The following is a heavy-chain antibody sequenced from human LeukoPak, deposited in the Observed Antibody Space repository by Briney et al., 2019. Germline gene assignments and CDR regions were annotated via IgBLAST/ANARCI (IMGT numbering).Heavy chain of an antibody. J-gene: IGHJ1*01. V-gene: IGHV1-8*03. CDR3: ARGPPTAQYFQH. D-gene: IGHD1-1*01. Sequence: ASVKVSCKASGGTFSSYAISWVRQATGQGLEWMGWINPNSGNTGYAQKFQGRVTISRNTSIITVYMELSSLRSEDTAVYYCARGPPTAQYFQHWGQGTLVTVSS. CDR1: GGTFSSYA. CDR2: INPNSGNT.